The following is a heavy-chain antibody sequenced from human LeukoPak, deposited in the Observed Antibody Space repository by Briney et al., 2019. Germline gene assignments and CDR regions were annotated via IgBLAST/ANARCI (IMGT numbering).Heavy chain of an antibody. V-gene: IGHV3-23*01. CDR1: GFTFSSYA. Sequence: GGSLRLSCAASGFTFSSYAMSWVRQAPGKGLEWVSAISGSGGSTYYADSVKGRFTISRDNSKNTLYLQMNSLRAEDTAVYYCAKDLDRGLEDGGPFDYWGQGTLVTVSS. J-gene: IGHJ4*02. CDR3: AKDLDRGLEDGGPFDY. CDR2: ISGSGGST. D-gene: IGHD3-10*01.